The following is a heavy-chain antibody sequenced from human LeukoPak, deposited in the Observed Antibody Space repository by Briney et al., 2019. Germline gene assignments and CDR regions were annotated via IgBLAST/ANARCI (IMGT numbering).Heavy chain of an antibody. J-gene: IGHJ3*02. CDR1: GFTFSSYT. CDR2: ISSRSSYL. D-gene: IGHD4-17*01. CDR3: ARRYGDPGALDI. V-gene: IGHV3-21*01. Sequence: GGSLRLSCAASGFTFSSYTMNWVRQAPGKGLEWVSSISSRSSYLYYADSVKGRFTISRDNAKNSLFLQMNSLRAEDTAVYFCARRYGDPGALDIWGQGTTVTVSS.